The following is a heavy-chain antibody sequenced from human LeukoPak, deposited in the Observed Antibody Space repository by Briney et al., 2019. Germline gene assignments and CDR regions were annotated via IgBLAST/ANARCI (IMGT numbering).Heavy chain of an antibody. Sequence: KPGRSLRLSCAASGFTFSDYYMSWLRQAPGKGLEWVSYISSDSSTIYYADSVKGRFTISRDNAKNSLYLQMNSLRTEDTAVYYCANTEYQRLGTDYWGRGTLVTVSS. J-gene: IGHJ4*02. CDR2: ISSDSSTI. D-gene: IGHD2-2*01. V-gene: IGHV3-11*04. CDR3: ANTEYQRLGTDY. CDR1: GFTFSDYY.